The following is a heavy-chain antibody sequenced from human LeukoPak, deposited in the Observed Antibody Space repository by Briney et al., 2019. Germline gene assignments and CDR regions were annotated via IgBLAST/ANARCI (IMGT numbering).Heavy chain of an antibody. J-gene: IGHJ6*02. Sequence: GGSLRLSCAASGFTFSNYGMNWVRQAPGKGLEWVSYISSSSSTIYYADSVKGRFTISRDNAKNSLYLQMNSLRDEDTAVYYCARRCSSTSCYYYYGMDVWGQGTTVTVSS. D-gene: IGHD2-2*01. CDR3: ARRCSSTSCYYYYGMDV. CDR1: GFTFSNYG. CDR2: ISSSSSTI. V-gene: IGHV3-48*02.